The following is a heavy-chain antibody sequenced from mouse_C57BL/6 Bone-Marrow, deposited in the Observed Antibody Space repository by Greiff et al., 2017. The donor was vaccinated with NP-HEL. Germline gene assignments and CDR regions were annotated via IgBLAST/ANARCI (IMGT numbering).Heavy chain of an antibody. CDR2: IDPSDSDT. Sequence: QVQLQQPGAELVMPGASVKLSCKASGYTFASYWMHWVKQRPGQGLEWIGEIDPSDSDTNYTQKFKGKSPLTVDKSSRTAYMQLSSLTSEDSAVYYCARSGARYFDVWGTGTTVTVSS. CDR3: ARSGARYFDV. CDR1: GYTFASYW. J-gene: IGHJ1*03. V-gene: IGHV1-69*01.